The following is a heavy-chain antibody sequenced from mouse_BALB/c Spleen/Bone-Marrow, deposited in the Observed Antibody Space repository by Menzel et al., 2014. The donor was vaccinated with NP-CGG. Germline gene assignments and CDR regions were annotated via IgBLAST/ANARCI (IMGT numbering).Heavy chain of an antibody. D-gene: IGHD1-1*01. CDR3: ARHPIYYYGSSWGNYAMDY. V-gene: IGHV5-12-2*01. CDR1: GFTFSSYI. Sequence: EVKLMESGGGLVQPGGSLKLSCAASGFTFSSYIMSWVRQTPEKRLEWVAYISNGGGSTHYPDTVKGRFTISRDNAKNTLYLQMSSLKSEGTAMYYCARHPIYYYGSSWGNYAMDYWGQGTSVTVPS. CDR2: ISNGGGST. J-gene: IGHJ4*01.